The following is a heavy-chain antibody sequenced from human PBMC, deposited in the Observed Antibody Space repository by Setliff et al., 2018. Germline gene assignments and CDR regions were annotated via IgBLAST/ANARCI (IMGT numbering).Heavy chain of an antibody. CDR3: ARGVTSGGYWGQSYHYLDV. CDR1: GGSISSHY. J-gene: IGHJ6*03. Sequence: PSETLSLTCTVSGGSISSHYWSWIRQPAVKGLEWIGHMYASGTAKYNPSLKTRVTISLDTSKNQFSLKLNSVTAADTAVYYCARGVTSGGYWGQSYHYLDVWGKGTTVTVSS. CDR2: MYASGTA. V-gene: IGHV4-4*07. D-gene: IGHD3-22*01.